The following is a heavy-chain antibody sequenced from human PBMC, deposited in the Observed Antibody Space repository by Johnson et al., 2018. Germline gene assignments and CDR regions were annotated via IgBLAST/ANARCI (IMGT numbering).Heavy chain of an antibody. CDR2: ISGSGDST. CDR1: GFTFSSYA. Sequence: EVQLVESGGGLVQPGGSLRLSCAASGFTFSSYAMNWVRQAPGKGLEWVSVISGSGDSTDYADSVKGRFTMSRDNSKNTLYLQMNSLRAEDTAVYYCAKDLMITFWGQGTMVTVSS. CDR3: AKDLMITF. J-gene: IGHJ3*01. V-gene: IGHV3-23*04. D-gene: IGHD3-16*01.